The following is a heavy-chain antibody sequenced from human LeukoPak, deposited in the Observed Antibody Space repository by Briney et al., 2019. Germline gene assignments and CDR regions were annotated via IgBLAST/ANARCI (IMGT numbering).Heavy chain of an antibody. V-gene: IGHV1-69*01. CDR1: GGTFSSYA. CDR3: AREEGIAAAGTRAFDI. J-gene: IGHJ3*02. D-gene: IGHD6-13*01. CDR2: IIPIFGTA. Sequence: SVKVSCKASGGTFSSYAISWVRQAPGQGLEWMGGIIPIFGTANYAQKFQGRVTITADESTSTAYMELSSLRSEDTAVYYCAREEGIAAAGTRAFDIWGQGTMVTVSS.